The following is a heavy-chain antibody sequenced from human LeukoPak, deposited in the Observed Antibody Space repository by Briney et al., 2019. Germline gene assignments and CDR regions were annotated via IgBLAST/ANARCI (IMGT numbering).Heavy chain of an antibody. CDR3: AIWGADQNY. CDR1: GLTLSNYW. Sequence: PGGSLRLSCAVSGLTLSNYWMNWVRQAPGKGLEWVANINPDGGEERYVDSVKGRFVISRGNAKNSLYLQMNSLRAEDTAVYYCAIWGADQNYWGQGTLVTVSS. CDR2: INPDGGEE. V-gene: IGHV3-7*02. D-gene: IGHD3-16*01. J-gene: IGHJ4*02.